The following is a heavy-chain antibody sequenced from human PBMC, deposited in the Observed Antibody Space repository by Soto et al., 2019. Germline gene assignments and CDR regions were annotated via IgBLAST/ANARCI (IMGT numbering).Heavy chain of an antibody. CDR3: ATGPLGSGYDLDY. CDR2: ISGSGGST. V-gene: IGHV3-23*01. CDR1: GFTFSNYA. D-gene: IGHD5-12*01. Sequence: EVQLLDSGGGLVQPGGSLRLSCAASGFTFSNYAMNWVRQAPGKGLDWISAISGSGGSTYYADSVKGRFSISRDNSKNTLYLQMSRLRAEDPDVYYCATGPLGSGYDLDYCGQGTLVTVSS. J-gene: IGHJ4*02.